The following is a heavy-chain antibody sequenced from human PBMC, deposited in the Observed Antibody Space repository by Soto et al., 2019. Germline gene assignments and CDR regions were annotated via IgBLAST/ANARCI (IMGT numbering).Heavy chain of an antibody. CDR3: AKDFLTMIVVVTFDY. CDR1: GFSFSSYP. D-gene: IGHD3-22*01. CDR2: ISGSGGST. Sequence: SCGASGFSFSSYPMTWVRQAPGKGLEWVSAISGSGGSTYYADSVKGRFTISRDNSKNTLYLQMNSLRAEDTAVYYCAKDFLTMIVVVTFDYWGQGTLVTVSS. V-gene: IGHV3-23*01. J-gene: IGHJ4*02.